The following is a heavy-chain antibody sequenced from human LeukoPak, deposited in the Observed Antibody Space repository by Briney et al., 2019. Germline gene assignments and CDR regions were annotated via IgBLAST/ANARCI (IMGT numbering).Heavy chain of an antibody. CDR1: GGSISSSSYY. CDR2: IYYSGST. J-gene: IGHJ5*02. V-gene: IGHV4-39*02. CDR3: ARRFPQWLVKGGNWFDP. D-gene: IGHD6-19*01. Sequence: PSETLSLTCTVSGGSISSSSYYWGWIRQPPWKGLEWIGSIYYSGSTYYNPSLKSRVTISVDTSKNHFSLKLNSVTAADTAVYYCARRFPQWLVKGGNWFDPWGQGTLVTVSS.